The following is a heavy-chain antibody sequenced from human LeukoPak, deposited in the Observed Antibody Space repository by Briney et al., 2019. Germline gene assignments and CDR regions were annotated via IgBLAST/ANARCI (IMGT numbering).Heavy chain of an antibody. Sequence: ESGGSLRLSCAASGFTFSSHALSWVRQAPGKGLEWVSSLSGSGYNTYYADSVKGRFTISRDNSKNTVYLQMNSLRAEDTAVYYCAKDSLADIDYWGQGTLVTVSS. CDR2: LSGSGYNT. D-gene: IGHD3-16*01. V-gene: IGHV3-23*01. CDR1: GFTFSSHA. CDR3: AKDSLADIDY. J-gene: IGHJ4*02.